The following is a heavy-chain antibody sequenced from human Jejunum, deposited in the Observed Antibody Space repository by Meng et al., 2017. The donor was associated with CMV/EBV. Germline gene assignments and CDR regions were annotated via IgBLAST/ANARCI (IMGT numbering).Heavy chain of an antibody. Sequence: PFSNYVMAWVRQVPEGLRCVARNSGSGGRTYYADSVKGRFTISRDNSKNTLYLQMDSLRVDDTAVYYCAKDRDSGYSSSWSHFDYWCQGTRVTVSS. CDR2: NSGSGGRT. V-gene: IGHV3-23*01. CDR3: AKDRDSGYSSSWSHFDY. CDR1: PFSNYV. J-gene: IGHJ4*02. D-gene: IGHD6-13*01.